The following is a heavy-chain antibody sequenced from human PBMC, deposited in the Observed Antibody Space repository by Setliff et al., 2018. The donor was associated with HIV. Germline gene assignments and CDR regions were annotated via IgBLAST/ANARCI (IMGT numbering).Heavy chain of an antibody. CDR3: ARGWGHDGFDF. D-gene: IGHD7-27*01. CDR2: INHRGGT. J-gene: IGHJ3*01. V-gene: IGHV4-34*01. CDR1: GRSFSGYY. Sequence: SETLSLTCAVYGRSFSGYYWNWIRQSPGKGLEWIGEINHRGGTNYNPSLKSRVTMSIDTSKNQFSLNVSSVTAADTAVNYCARGWGHDGFDFWGQGTMVTVSS.